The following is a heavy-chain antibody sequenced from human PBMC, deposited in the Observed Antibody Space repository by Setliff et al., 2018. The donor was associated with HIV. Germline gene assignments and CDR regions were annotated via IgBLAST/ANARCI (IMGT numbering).Heavy chain of an antibody. J-gene: IGHJ3*02. V-gene: IGHV1-8*02. D-gene: IGHD3-3*01. Sequence: ASVKVSCKASGYTFSTYDINWVRQATVQGLEWLEWKNPNSGNTGSADKYQGRISMTRNTSINTAYMELSILRSEDTAMYYCASRYYNFWSGYTDAFDILGQGTMVTVS. CDR1: GYTFSTYD. CDR3: ASRYYNFWSGYTDAFDI. CDR2: KNPNSGNT.